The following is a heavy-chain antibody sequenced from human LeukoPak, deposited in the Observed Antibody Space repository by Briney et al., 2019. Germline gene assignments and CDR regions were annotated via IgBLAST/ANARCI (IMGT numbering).Heavy chain of an antibody. J-gene: IGHJ3*02. D-gene: IGHD1-1*01. CDR3: ASSDINWNFPWAAFEI. V-gene: IGHV3-48*04. CDR1: GFTFSIYS. CDR2: ISSSSSTI. Sequence: PGGSLRLSCAASGFTFSIYSMNWVRQAPGKGLEWVSYISSSSSTIYYTDSVQGRFTISRDNAKNSLYLQMNSLTAEDTAVYYCASSDINWNFPWAAFEIWGQGTMVTVSS.